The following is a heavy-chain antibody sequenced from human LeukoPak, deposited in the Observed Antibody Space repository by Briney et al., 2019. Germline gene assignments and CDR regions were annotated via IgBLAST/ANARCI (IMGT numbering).Heavy chain of an antibody. CDR1: GFTFSSYD. J-gene: IGHJ5*02. V-gene: IGHV3-23*01. CDR3: AKYDILAGSPPFDP. CDR2: ISGSGGST. D-gene: IGHD3-9*01. Sequence: GGSLRLSCAASGFTFSSYDMGWVRQAPGKGLEWVSAISGSGGSTYYADSVKGRFTISRDNSKNTLYLQMNSLRAEDTAVYYCAKYDILAGSPPFDPWGQGTLVTVSS.